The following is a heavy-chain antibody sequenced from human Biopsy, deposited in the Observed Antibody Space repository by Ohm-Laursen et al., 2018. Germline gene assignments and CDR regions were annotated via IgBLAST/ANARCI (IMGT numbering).Heavy chain of an antibody. CDR1: GYTFTAYF. CDR2: NIPILGTG. Sequence: SVKVSCKVSGYTFTAYFIHRVRQSPGQGLEWLGGNIPILGTGNYAQKFQDRVTVAADTSTSTATMELRSLRSDDTAVYYCATKLTGYFHHWGQGTLVIVSS. CDR3: ATKLTGYFHH. V-gene: IGHV1-69*06. J-gene: IGHJ1*01. D-gene: IGHD3-9*01.